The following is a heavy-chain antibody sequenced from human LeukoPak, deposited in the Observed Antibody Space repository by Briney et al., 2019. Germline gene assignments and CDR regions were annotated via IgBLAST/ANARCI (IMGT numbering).Heavy chain of an antibody. V-gene: IGHV4-39*07. D-gene: IGHD3-16*01. J-gene: IGHJ4*02. CDR3: ARVKGYGLMGYGDY. CDR2: IYYSGST. Sequence: SETLSLTCTVSGGSISSSSYYWGWIRQPPGKGLEWIGSIYYSGSTYYNPSLKSRVTISVDTSKSQFSLKLSSVTAADTAVYYCARVKGYGLMGYGDYWGQGTLVTVSS. CDR1: GGSISSSSYY.